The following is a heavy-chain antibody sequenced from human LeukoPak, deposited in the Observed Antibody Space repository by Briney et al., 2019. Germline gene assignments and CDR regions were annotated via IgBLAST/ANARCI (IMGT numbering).Heavy chain of an antibody. CDR3: AREPPGYYGSGSWRKYYFDY. CDR1: GYTFTSYG. J-gene: IGHJ4*02. Sequence: ASVKVSCKASGYTFTSYGISWVRQAPGQGLEWMGWISAYNGNTNYAQKLQGRVTMTTDTSTSTAYMELRSLRSDDTAVYYCAREPPGYYGSGSWRKYYFDYWGQGTLVTVSS. V-gene: IGHV1-18*04. D-gene: IGHD3-10*01. CDR2: ISAYNGNT.